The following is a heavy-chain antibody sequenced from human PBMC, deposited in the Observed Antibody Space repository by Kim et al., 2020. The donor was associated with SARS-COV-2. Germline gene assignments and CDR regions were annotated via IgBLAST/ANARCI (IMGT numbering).Heavy chain of an antibody. D-gene: IGHD6-19*01. Sequence: KGRVTIPRDNAKNSLYLQMNSLRAEDTAVYYCARDQLAVAAIYYYGMDVWGQGTTVTVSS. CDR3: ARDQLAVAAIYYYGMDV. V-gene: IGHV3-11*05. J-gene: IGHJ6*02.